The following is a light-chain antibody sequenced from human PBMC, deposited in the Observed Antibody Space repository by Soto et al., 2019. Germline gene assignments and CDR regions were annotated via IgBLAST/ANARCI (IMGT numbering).Light chain of an antibody. CDR2: DSS. CDR3: QQYYNWPPTWT. J-gene: IGKJ1*01. CDR1: QSVSNN. V-gene: IGKV3-15*01. Sequence: EIVMTQSPATLSVSPGERATLSCRASQSVSNNLAWYQQKPGQAPRLLLYDSSSRATGVPARFSGSGSGTEFSLAISSLQSEDFAVYYCQQYYNWPPTWTFGQGTKVDIK.